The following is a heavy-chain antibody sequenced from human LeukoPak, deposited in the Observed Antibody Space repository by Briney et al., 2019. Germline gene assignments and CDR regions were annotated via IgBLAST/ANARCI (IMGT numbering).Heavy chain of an antibody. V-gene: IGHV4-59*11. CDR2: IYYSGST. CDR1: GGSISSHY. CDR3: ARGQWELLGY. Sequence: PSETLSLTCTVSGGSISSHYWSWIRQPPGKGLEWIGYIYYSGSTNYNPSLKSRVTISVDTSKNQFSLKLSSVTAADTAVYYCARGQWELLGYWGQGTLVTVSS. D-gene: IGHD1-26*01. J-gene: IGHJ4*02.